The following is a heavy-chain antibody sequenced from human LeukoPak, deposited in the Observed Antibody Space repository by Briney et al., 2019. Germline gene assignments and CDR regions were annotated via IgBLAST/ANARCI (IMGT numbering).Heavy chain of an antibody. CDR2: ISGSGGST. D-gene: IGHD2-2*01. V-gene: IGHV3-23*01. CDR3: AKSGSTSILYYYYGMDV. J-gene: IGHJ6*02. Sequence: PGGSLRLSCAASGFTFSSYAMSWVRQAPGKGLEWVSAISGSGGSTYYADSVKGRFTISRDNSKNTLYLQMNSLRAEDTAVYYCAKSGSTSILYYYYGMDVWGQGTTVTVSS. CDR1: GFTFSSYA.